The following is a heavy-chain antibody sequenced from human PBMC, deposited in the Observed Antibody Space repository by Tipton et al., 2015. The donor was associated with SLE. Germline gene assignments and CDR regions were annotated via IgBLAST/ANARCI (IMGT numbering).Heavy chain of an antibody. CDR3: ARPTVTAGGYYYYYMDV. CDR2: IYYSGST. CDR1: GGSFSGYY. J-gene: IGHJ6*03. V-gene: IGHV4-59*01. D-gene: IGHD4-11*01. Sequence: LRLSCAVYGGSFSGYYWSWIRQPPGKGLEWIGYIYYSGSTNYNPSLQSRVTISVDTSKNHFSLKLSSVTAADTAVYYCARPTVTAGGYYYYYMDVWGKGTTVTVSS.